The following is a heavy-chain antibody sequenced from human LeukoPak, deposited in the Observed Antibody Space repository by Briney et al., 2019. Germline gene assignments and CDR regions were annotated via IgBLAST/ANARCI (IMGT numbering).Heavy chain of an antibody. Sequence: PGRSLRLSCAASGFTFDDYAMHWVRQAPGKGLEWVSGISWNSGSIGYADSVKGRFTISRDNSKNTLYLQMNSLRAEDTAVYYCAEDPRRYYDILTGYPYYYYGMDVWGQGTTVTVSS. CDR2: ISWNSGSI. J-gene: IGHJ6*02. CDR3: AEDPRRYYDILTGYPYYYYGMDV. D-gene: IGHD3-9*01. CDR1: GFTFDDYA. V-gene: IGHV3-9*01.